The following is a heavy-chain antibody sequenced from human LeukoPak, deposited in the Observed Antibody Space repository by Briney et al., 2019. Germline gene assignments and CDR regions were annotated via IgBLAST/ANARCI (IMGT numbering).Heavy chain of an antibody. CDR3: ARDRTKGIATAGIDY. D-gene: IGHD6-13*01. Sequence: ASVKVSCKASGYTFTSYYMHWVRQAPGQGLEWMGIINPSGGSTSYAQKFQGRVTMTRDTSTSTVYMELSSLRSEDTAVYYCARDRTKGIATAGIDYWGQGTLVTVSS. CDR2: INPSGGST. V-gene: IGHV1-46*01. CDR1: GYTFTSYY. J-gene: IGHJ4*02.